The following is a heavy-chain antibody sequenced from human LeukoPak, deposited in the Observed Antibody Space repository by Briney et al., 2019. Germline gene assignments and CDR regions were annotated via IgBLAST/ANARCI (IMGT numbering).Heavy chain of an antibody. J-gene: IGHJ4*02. V-gene: IGHV3-48*01. CDR2: ISSSSSTI. CDR3: ARSGSLGGRYYFDY. Sequence: GGSLRLSCAASGFTFSSYSMNWVRQAPGKGLEWVSYISSSSSTIYYADSVKGRFTISRDNAKNSLYLQMNSLRAEDTAVYYCARSGSLGGRYYFDYWGQGTLVTVSS. D-gene: IGHD1-26*01. CDR1: GFTFSSYS.